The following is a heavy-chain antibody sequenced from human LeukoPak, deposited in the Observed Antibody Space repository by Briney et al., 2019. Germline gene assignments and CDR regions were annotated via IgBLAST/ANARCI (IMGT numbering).Heavy chain of an antibody. D-gene: IGHD6-13*01. V-gene: IGHV3-74*01. CDR3: ARDNGISSSWRTTFYYYYYGMDV. Sequence: QPGGSLRLSCAASGFTFSSYWMHWVRQAPGKGLVWVSRINSDGSSTSYADSVKGRFTISRDNAKNTLYLQMNSLRAEDTAVYYCARDNGISSSWRTTFYYYYYGMDVWGQGTTVTVSS. CDR2: INSDGSST. J-gene: IGHJ6*02. CDR1: GFTFSSYW.